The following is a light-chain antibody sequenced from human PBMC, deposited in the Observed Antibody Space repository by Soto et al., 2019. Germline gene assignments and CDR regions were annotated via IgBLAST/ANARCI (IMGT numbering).Light chain of an antibody. CDR3: QQYNSWPYT. CDR2: GAS. CDR1: QSISSK. V-gene: IGKV3-15*01. J-gene: IGKJ2*01. Sequence: EVVMTQSPATLSVSPGERATLSCRASQSISSKLAWYQQKPGQAPRLLIYGASTRATDIPARFSGSGSGTDFTLTINSLQSEDFALYYCQQYNSWPYTFGQGTKVDIK.